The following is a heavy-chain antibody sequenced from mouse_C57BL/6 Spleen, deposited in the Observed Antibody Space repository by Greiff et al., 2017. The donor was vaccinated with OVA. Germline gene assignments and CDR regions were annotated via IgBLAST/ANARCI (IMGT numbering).Heavy chain of an antibody. V-gene: IGHV1-26*01. CDR2: INPNNGGT. J-gene: IGHJ2*01. CDR3: ARKDWDRADY. D-gene: IGHD4-1*01. CDR1: GYTFTDYY. Sequence: LQQSGPELVKPGASVKISCKASGYTFTDYYMNWVKQSHGKSLEWIGDINPNNGGTSYNQKFKGKATLTVDKSSSTAYMELRSLTSEDSAVYYCARKDWDRADYWGQGTTLTVSS.